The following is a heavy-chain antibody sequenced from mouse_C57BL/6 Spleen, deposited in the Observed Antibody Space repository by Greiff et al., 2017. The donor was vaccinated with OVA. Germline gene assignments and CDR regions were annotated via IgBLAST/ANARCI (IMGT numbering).Heavy chain of an antibody. CDR3: ARDRGLGRAFYY. D-gene: IGHD3-3*01. J-gene: IGHJ2*01. CDR1: GFTFSSYA. Sequence: EVKLVESGGGLVKPGGSLKLSCAASGFTFSSYAMSWVRQTPEKRLEWVATISDGGSYTYYPDNVKGRFTISRDNAKNNLYLQMSHLKSEDTAMYYCARDRGLGRAFYYWGQGTTLTVSS. V-gene: IGHV5-4*01. CDR2: ISDGGSYT.